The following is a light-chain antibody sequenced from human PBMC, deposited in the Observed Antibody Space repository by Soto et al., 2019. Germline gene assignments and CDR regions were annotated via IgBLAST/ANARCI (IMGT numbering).Light chain of an antibody. V-gene: IGKV1-9*01. J-gene: IGKJ3*01. CDR1: QGISSY. CDR2: AAS. CDR3: QQLNAYPLT. Sequence: DIQLTQSPSFLSASVGDRVTITCRASQGISSYLGWYQQKPGKAPKLLIYAASTLESGVPSRFSGSGSGTEFTLTISSLQPEDFATYYCQQLNAYPLTFGPGTKVDIK.